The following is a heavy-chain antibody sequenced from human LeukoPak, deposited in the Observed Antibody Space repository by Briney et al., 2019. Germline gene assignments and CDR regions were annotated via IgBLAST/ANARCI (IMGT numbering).Heavy chain of an antibody. CDR2: IFPILGIA. D-gene: IGHD2-21*02. V-gene: IGHV1-69*04. CDR3: AILVTAMEDGDY. CDR1: GGTFSSYA. Sequence: GSSVKVSCKASGGTFSSYAISWVRQAPGQGLEWMGRIFPILGIANYAQKFQGRVTITADKSTSTAYMELSSLRSEDTAVYYCAILVTAMEDGDYWGQGTLVTVSS. J-gene: IGHJ4*02.